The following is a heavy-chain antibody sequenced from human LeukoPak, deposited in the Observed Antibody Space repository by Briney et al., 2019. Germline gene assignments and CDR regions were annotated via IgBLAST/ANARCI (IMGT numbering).Heavy chain of an antibody. V-gene: IGHV3-33*01. J-gene: IGHJ4*02. CDR2: IWYDGSNK. D-gene: IGHD3-10*01. CDR1: GFTYSSYG. CDR3: ATVTSGLTYFDY. Sequence: GGSLRLSCAASGFTYSSYGMHWVRQAPGKGLEWLAAIWYDGSNKYYADSVKGRFTISRDNSKNTLYLQMNSLRAEDTAVYYCATVTSGLTYFDYWGQGTLVTVSS.